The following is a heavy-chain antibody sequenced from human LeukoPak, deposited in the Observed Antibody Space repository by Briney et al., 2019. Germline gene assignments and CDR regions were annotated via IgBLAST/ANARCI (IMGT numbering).Heavy chain of an antibody. CDR1: GFTFSSYD. Sequence: GGSLRLSCAASGFTFSSYDMHWVRQAPGKGLEWVAVIWYDGSNKYYADSVKGRFTISRDNSKNTLYLQMNSLRAEDTAMYYCARLGFVVPAVIFDYWGQGTLVTVSS. CDR3: ARLGFVVPAVIFDY. J-gene: IGHJ4*02. V-gene: IGHV3-33*01. CDR2: IWYDGSNK. D-gene: IGHD2-2*02.